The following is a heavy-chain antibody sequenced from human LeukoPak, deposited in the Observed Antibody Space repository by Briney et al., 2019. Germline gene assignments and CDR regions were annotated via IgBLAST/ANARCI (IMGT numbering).Heavy chain of an antibody. CDR2: ISWNSGSI. V-gene: IGHV3-9*01. Sequence: PGRSLRLSCAASGFTFDDYAMHWVRQAPGKGLEWVSGISWNSGSIVYAVSVKGRFTISRDNAKNSLYLQMNSLRAEDTALYYCANLAIDYGDSSGYWGQGTLVTVSS. J-gene: IGHJ4*02. CDR3: ANLAIDYGDSSGY. D-gene: IGHD4-17*01. CDR1: GFTFDDYA.